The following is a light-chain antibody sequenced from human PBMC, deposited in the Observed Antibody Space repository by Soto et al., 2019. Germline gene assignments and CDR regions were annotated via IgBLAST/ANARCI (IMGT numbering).Light chain of an antibody. CDR2: DAY. V-gene: IGKV1-39*01. CDR1: QSINKY. J-gene: IGKJ4*01. Sequence: DIPMTQSPSSLSASVGDRVTITCRPSQSINKYLSWYQQKAGKAPKLLIYDAYSLQSGVPSRFSGSGSGSDFTLTISSLQPEDFATYYCQQSYSIPFTFGGGTKVEI. CDR3: QQSYSIPFT.